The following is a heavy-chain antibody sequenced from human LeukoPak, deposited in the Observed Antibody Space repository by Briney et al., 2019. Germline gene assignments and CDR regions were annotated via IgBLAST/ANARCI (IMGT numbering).Heavy chain of an antibody. CDR1: GFTFNSYA. CDR3: AKGLRGSYDY. Sequence: PGGSLRLSCAASGFTFNSYAMAWVRQAPEKGLKWVSSITDSGISTYYADSVKGRFTISRDNSKNTLYLQMNSLRAEDTAVYYCAKGLRGSYDYWGQGTLVTVSS. D-gene: IGHD1-26*01. CDR2: ITDSGIST. J-gene: IGHJ4*02. V-gene: IGHV3-23*01.